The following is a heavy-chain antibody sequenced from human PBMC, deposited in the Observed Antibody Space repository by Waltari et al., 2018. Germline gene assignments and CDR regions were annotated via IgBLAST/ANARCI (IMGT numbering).Heavy chain of an antibody. CDR1: GYSISSGYY. CDR2: IYHSGST. V-gene: IGHV4-38-2*01. J-gene: IGHJ3*02. Sequence: QVQLQESGPGLVKPSETLSLTCAVSGYSISSGYYWGWIRQPPGKGLEWIGSIYHSGSTYYNPSLKSXVTISVDTSXNQFSLKLSSVTAADTXVYYCARPYGCSGGSCYYFDIWGQGTMVTVSS. CDR3: ARPYGCSGGSCYYFDI. D-gene: IGHD2-15*01.